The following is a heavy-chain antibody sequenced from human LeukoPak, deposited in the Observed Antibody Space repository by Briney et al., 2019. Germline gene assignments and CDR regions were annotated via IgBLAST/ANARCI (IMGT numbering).Heavy chain of an antibody. Sequence: GRSLRLSCAASGFTFYDYAMHWVRHAPGKGLEWVSGISWNSGSIDYADSVKGGFTISRENAKNSLYLQMNSLRAEDTALYYCAKALTAVVVPAATDYWGQGTLVTVSS. D-gene: IGHD2-2*01. J-gene: IGHJ4*02. CDR2: ISWNSGSI. V-gene: IGHV3-9*01. CDR3: AKALTAVVVPAATDY. CDR1: GFTFYDYA.